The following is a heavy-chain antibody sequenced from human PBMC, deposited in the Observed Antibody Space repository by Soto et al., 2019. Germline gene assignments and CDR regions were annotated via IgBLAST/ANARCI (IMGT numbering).Heavy chain of an antibody. CDR1: GGTFSSYA. CDR2: IVPLFRTT. Sequence: QVQLVQSGAEAKKPGSSVKVSCKTSGGTFSSYAISWVRQAPGQGLEWMGGIVPLFRTTNYAQKFQGRVTITADTSTYTVYVELSGLRSGDTAVYYCARGGYSSTWSNLLDRSGLDVGGQGTTVTVSS. J-gene: IGHJ6*02. CDR3: ARGGYSSTWSNLLDRSGLDV. V-gene: IGHV1-69*06. D-gene: IGHD6-13*01.